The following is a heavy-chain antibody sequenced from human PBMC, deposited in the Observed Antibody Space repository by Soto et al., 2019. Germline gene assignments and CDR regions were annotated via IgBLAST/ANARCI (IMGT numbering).Heavy chain of an antibody. CDR3: ARGWPRARGSRPPKNAWFDP. CDR2: INHSGST. J-gene: IGHJ5*02. CDR1: GGSFSGYY. D-gene: IGHD6-6*01. Sequence: QVQLQQWGAGLLKPSETLSLTCAVYGGSFSGYYWSWIRQPPGKGLEWIGEINHSGSTNYNPSIKSRVTISVDTSKTQFSLKLSCVTAADTAVYYCARGWPRARGSRPPKNAWFDPWGQGTLVTVSS. V-gene: IGHV4-34*01.